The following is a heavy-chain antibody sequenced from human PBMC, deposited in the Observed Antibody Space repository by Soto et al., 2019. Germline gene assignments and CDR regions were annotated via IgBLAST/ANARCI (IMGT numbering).Heavy chain of an antibody. J-gene: IGHJ4*02. D-gene: IGHD3-16*01. Sequence: SETLSLTCSVSGASISSTSFYLGWVRQPPGKGLQWIGSIHYTGNIDYSPSLKGRVSISVDTSKSQLSLTLSSVTAEDTAVYYCAKRAGGSARYFDFWGQGTQVTVSS. V-gene: IGHV4-39*07. CDR3: AKRAGGSARYFDF. CDR1: GASISSTSFY. CDR2: IHYTGNI.